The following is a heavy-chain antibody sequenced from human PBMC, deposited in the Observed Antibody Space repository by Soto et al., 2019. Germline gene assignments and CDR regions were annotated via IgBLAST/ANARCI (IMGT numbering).Heavy chain of an antibody. V-gene: IGHV1-69*13. CDR2: IIPIFGTA. J-gene: IGHJ5*01. Sequence: GASVKVSCKASGGTFSSYAISWVRQAPGQGLEWMGGIIPIFGTANYAQKFQGGVTITADESTSTAYMELSSLRSEDTAGYYCARDSHSSWYSGWFDSWGQGTLVTVSS. D-gene: IGHD6-13*01. CDR1: GGTFSSYA. CDR3: ARDSHSSWYSGWFDS.